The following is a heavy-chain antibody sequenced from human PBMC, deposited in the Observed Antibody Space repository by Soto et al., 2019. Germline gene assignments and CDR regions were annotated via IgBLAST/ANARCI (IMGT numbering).Heavy chain of an antibody. CDR1: GFTFGNYG. CDR3: TRGPRVSSTGTGAH. Sequence: LRLSCETSGFTFGNYGMGWVRQAPGKGLYWVSGISSSSRRTYYADSVKGRFTISRDNAKNTLYLQMNSLRADDTGLYYCTRGPRVSSTGTGAHWGQGTLVTVSS. D-gene: IGHD1-1*01. V-gene: IGHV3-21*01. CDR2: ISSSSRRT. J-gene: IGHJ4*02.